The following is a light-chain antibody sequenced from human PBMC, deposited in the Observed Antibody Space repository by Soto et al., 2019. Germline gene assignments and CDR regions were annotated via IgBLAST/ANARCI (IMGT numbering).Light chain of an antibody. V-gene: IGLV2-8*01. CDR2: EVS. CDR1: SSDVGGYNY. J-gene: IGLJ2*01. Sequence: QPVLTQPPSASGSPGQSVTFSCTRTSSDVGGYNYVSWYQQHPGKAPKLMIYEVSKRPSGVPDRFSGSKSGNTASLTVSGLQAEDEADYYCCSYAGSNNFVVFGGGTKVTVL. CDR3: CSYAGSNNFVV.